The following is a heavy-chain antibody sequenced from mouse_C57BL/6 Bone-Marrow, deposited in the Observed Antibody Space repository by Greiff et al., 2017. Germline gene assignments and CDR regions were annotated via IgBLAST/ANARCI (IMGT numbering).Heavy chain of an antibody. CDR3: ARLDSSGPFAY. CDR2: ISSGGSYT. CDR1: GFPFSSYG. V-gene: IGHV5-6*01. Sequence: EVQVVESGGDLVKPGGSLKLSCAASGFPFSSYGMSWVRQTPDKRLEGVATISSGGSYTYYPDSVKGRFTISRDNAKNTLYLQMSSLKSEDTAMYYCARLDSSGPFAYWGQGTLVTVSA. D-gene: IGHD3-2*02. J-gene: IGHJ3*01.